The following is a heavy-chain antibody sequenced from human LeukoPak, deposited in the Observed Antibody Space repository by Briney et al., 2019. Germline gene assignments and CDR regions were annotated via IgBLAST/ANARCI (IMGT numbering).Heavy chain of an antibody. V-gene: IGHV3-7*01. D-gene: IGHD6-25*01. CDR1: GFTFSSYW. J-gene: IGHJ3*02. CDR3: ARDALISAKTHDAFDI. CDR2: IKQDGSER. Sequence: SGGSLRLSCGASGFTFSSYWMSWVCQAPGKGLEWVANIKQDGSERYYVDSVKGRFTISRDYAKNSLYLQMNSLRAEDTAVYYCARDALISAKTHDAFDIWGQGTMVTVSS.